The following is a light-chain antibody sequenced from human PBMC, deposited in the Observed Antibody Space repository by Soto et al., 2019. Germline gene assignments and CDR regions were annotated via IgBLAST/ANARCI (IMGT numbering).Light chain of an antibody. CDR1: QNIASS. CDR2: VAS. Sequence: DIQMTQSPSSLSSSVGDSVTITCRASQNIASSVNWYQQKPGEAPKLLIYVASSLQSGVPSRFSGSGSGTDFTFTISSLQPEDFATYYCQQSYSQWTVGQGTKVDIK. CDR3: QQSYSQWT. J-gene: IGKJ1*01. V-gene: IGKV1-39*01.